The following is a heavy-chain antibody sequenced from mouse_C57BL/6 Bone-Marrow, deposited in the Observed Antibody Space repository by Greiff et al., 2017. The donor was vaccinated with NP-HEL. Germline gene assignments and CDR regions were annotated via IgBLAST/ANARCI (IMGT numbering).Heavy chain of an antibody. CDR2: ISYDGSN. J-gene: IGHJ4*01. Sequence: DVHLVESGPGLVKPSHSLSLTCSVTGYSITSGYYWNWIRQFPGNKLEWMGYISYDGSNNYNPSLKNRISITRDTSKNQFFLKLNSVTTEDTATYYCARERRLRRWYAMDYWGQGTSVTVSS. V-gene: IGHV3-6*01. CDR1: GYSITSGYY. CDR3: ARERRLRRWYAMDY. D-gene: IGHD2-4*01.